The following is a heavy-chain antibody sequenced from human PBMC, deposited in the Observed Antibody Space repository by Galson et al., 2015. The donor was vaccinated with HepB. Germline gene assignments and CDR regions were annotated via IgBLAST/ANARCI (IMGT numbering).Heavy chain of an antibody. CDR2: IYTSGST. J-gene: IGHJ4*02. V-gene: IGHV4-4*07. CDR1: GGSISSYY. Sequence: ETLSLTCTVSGGSISSYYWSWIRQPAGKGLEWIGRIYTSGSTNYNPSLKSRVTMSVDTSKNQFSLKLSSVTAADTAVYYCAREAVAGGAGGVFDYWGQGTLVTVSS. CDR3: AREAVAGGAGGVFDY. D-gene: IGHD6-19*01.